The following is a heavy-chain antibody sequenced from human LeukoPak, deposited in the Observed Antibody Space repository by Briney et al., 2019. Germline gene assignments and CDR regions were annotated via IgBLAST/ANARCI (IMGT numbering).Heavy chain of an antibody. V-gene: IGHV4-59*01. Sequence: SETLSLTFTVSGGSLSSYYWSWIRQPPGKGLEWIGYIYYSGSTNYSPSLKSRVTISVDTSKNQFSLKLSSVTAADTAVYYCARTVAGPYYYYGMDVWGQGTTVTVSS. D-gene: IGHD6-19*01. CDR1: GGSLSSYY. J-gene: IGHJ6*02. CDR3: ARTVAGPYYYYGMDV. CDR2: IYYSGST.